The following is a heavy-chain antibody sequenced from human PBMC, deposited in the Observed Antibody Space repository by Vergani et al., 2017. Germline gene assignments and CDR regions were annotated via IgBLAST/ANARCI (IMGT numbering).Heavy chain of an antibody. D-gene: IGHD3-3*01. CDR3: IRGGPGIFGGGYMDV. J-gene: IGHJ6*04. CDR2: IGTAGDT. Sequence: EVQLVQSGGGLVQPGGSLRLSCTGSGFTFTNYDMHWVRQSTRKGLEWVSVIGTAGDTSYADSVNGRFTISRENAKKSFYLQMNSLTADDTAVYYCIRGGPGIFGGGYMDVWGEGTTVTVSS. CDR1: GFTFTNYD. V-gene: IGHV3-13*01.